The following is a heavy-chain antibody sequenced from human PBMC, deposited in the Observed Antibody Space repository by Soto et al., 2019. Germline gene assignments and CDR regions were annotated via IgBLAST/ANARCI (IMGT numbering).Heavy chain of an antibody. V-gene: IGHV1-18*01. J-gene: IGHJ4*02. CDR3: ARVAVIVPAALFAGGTYGSGGGFDY. CDR1: GYTFTSYG. CDR2: ISAYNGNT. Sequence: QVQLVQSGAEVKKPGASVKVSCKASGYTFTSYGISWVRQAPGQGLEWRGWISAYNGNTNYAQKLQGRVTMTTDTSKSTDYMELRSLRSDATAVYYCARVAVIVPAALFAGGTYGSGGGFDYWGQGTLVTVSS. D-gene: IGHD2-2*01.